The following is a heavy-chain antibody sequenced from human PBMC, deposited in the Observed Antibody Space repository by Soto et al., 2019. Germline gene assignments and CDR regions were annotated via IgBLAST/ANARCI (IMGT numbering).Heavy chain of an antibody. CDR1: GTSISSYY. CDR2: IHYSGTT. V-gene: IGHV4-59*12. CDR3: ARECIAVAGTYYYVMDV. J-gene: IGHJ6*02. D-gene: IGHD6-19*01. Sequence: PSETLSLTCTVSGTSISSYYWSWIRQPPGKGLEWIANIHYSGTTNYNPSLASRVTMSVDTSKNQFSLKLSSVTAADTAVDYCARECIAVAGTYYYVMDVWGQVTTVTGFS.